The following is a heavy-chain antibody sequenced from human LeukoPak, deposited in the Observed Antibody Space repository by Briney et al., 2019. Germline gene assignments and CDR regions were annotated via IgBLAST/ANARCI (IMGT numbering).Heavy chain of an antibody. CDR1: GYTFTSYS. CDR2: ISTYNGNT. J-gene: IGHJ4*02. V-gene: IGHV1-18*01. CDR3: AKDRWRDGSSSFDN. D-gene: IGHD6-6*01. Sequence: RASVKVSCKASGYTFTSYSINWVRQAPGQGLEWMGWISTYNGNTNYAQKLQGRVTMTTDTSTSTAYMELRSLRSDDTAVYYCAKDRWRDGSSSFDNWGPGTLVTVSS.